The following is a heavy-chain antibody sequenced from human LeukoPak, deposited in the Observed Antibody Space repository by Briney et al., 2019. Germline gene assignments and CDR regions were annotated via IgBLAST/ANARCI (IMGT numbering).Heavy chain of an antibody. CDR1: GYTFTSYA. CDR3: ARVIAVGLYNWFDP. CDR2: INPNSGGT. D-gene: IGHD1-26*01. Sequence: GASVKVSCKASGYTFTSYAMNWVRQAPGQGLEWMGWINPNSGGTNYAQKFQGRVTMTRDTSISTAYMELSRLRSDDTAVYYCARVIAVGLYNWFDPWGQGTLVTVSS. J-gene: IGHJ5*02. V-gene: IGHV1-2*02.